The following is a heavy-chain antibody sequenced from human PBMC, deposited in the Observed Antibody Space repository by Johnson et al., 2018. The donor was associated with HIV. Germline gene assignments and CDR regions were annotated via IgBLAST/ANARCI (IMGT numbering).Heavy chain of an antibody. CDR2: ISYDGTNT. CDR3: ASGVTARAPLLI. V-gene: IGHV3-30*14. D-gene: IGHD6-6*01. J-gene: IGHJ3*02. CDR1: GFTFSTYA. Sequence: QVQLVESGGGLVQPGGSLRLSCAASGFTFSTYAMSWVRQAPEKGLEWVAVISYDGTNTYYADSVRGRFTISRDNSRNTVSLQMIILRPKDTAMYYCASGVTARAPLLIWGQGTMVTVSS.